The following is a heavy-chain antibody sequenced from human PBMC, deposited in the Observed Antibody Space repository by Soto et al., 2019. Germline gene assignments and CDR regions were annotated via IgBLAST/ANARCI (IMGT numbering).Heavy chain of an antibody. J-gene: IGHJ5*01. Sequence: GASVKVSCKASGYTFTSYGISWVRQAPGQRLEWMGWISAYNGNTNYAQKLQGRVTISADTSMNQFSLALTSVSAADAGMYYCAKGTTTEKVDSWGHGILVTVSS. D-gene: IGHD1-1*01. CDR1: GYTFTSYG. CDR2: ISAYNGNT. V-gene: IGHV1-18*01. CDR3: AKGTTTEKVDS.